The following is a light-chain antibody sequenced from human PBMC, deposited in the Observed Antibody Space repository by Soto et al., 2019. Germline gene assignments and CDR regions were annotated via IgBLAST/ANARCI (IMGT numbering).Light chain of an antibody. CDR2: GAS. J-gene: IGKJ1*01. CDR3: QQYGSSPWT. CDR1: QSVSSSY. Sequence: EMVLTQSPGTLSLSPGERATHSCRASQSVSSSYLAWYQQKPGQAPRLLIYGASSRATGIPDRFSGSGSGTDFTLTISRLEPEDFAVYYCQQYGSSPWTFGQGTKVEIK. V-gene: IGKV3-20*01.